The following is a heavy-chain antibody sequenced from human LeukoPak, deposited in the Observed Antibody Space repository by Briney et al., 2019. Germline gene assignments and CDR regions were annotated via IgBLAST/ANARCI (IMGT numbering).Heavy chain of an antibody. CDR3: ASWYGGYVGYFDY. CDR1: GFTFSSYS. Sequence: GGSLRLSCAASGFTFSSYSMNWVRQAPGKGLEWVSSISSSSSYIYYADSVKGRFTTSRDNAKNSLYLQMNSLRAEDTAVYYCASWYGGYVGYFDYWGQGTLVTVSS. D-gene: IGHD5-12*01. V-gene: IGHV3-21*01. CDR2: ISSSSSYI. J-gene: IGHJ4*02.